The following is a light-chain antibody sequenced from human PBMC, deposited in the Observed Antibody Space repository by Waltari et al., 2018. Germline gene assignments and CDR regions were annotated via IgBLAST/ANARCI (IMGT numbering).Light chain of an antibody. CDR2: GAS. V-gene: IGKV1-12*01. CDR3: QQADSLPLT. CDR1: RDIGRW. J-gene: IGKJ4*01. Sequence: DIQMTQSPSSLSASLGDRVTITCRASRDIGRWLARYQQKPGKGPKLLIYGASGLQTGVPSRFSGSGSGTVFTLTINSLQSEDFATYFCQQADSLPLTFGGGTRVEIK.